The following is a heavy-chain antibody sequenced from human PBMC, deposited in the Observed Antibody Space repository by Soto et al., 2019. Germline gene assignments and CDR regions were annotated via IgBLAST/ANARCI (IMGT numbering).Heavy chain of an antibody. V-gene: IGHV3-13*01. CDR3: VRVTADAYVV. J-gene: IGHJ3*01. Sequence: GGSLRLSCAAPGFSFSNEDMHWVRQPKGKGLEWVSGITTGGNAYFADSVKGRFSISRENAKNSFYLQTSSLRAEDTAMYYCVRVTADAYVVRGTGIMVTVSS. CDR2: ITTGGNA. CDR1: GFSFSNED.